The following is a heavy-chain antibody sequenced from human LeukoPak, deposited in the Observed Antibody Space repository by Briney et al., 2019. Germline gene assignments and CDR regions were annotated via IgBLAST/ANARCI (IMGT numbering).Heavy chain of an antibody. Sequence: PETLSLTCTVSGYSISSGYYWGWIRQPPGKGLEWIGSIYHSGSTYYNPSLKSRVTISVDTSKNQFSLKLSSVTAADTAVYYCARGAVGYYYGSGSAGSFDYWGQGTLVTVPS. D-gene: IGHD3-10*01. CDR3: ARGAVGYYYGSGSAGSFDY. CDR2: IYHSGST. V-gene: IGHV4-38-2*02. J-gene: IGHJ4*02. CDR1: GYSISSGYY.